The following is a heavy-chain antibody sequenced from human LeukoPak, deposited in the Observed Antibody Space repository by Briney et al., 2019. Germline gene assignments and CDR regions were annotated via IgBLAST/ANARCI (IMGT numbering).Heavy chain of an antibody. CDR3: ARDRRVTMVRGVTEYNWFDP. Sequence: GGSLRLSCAASGFTFSSYGMHWVRQAPGKGLEWVAFIRYDGSNKYYADSVKGRFTISRDNSKNTLYLQMNSLRAEDTAVYYCARDRRVTMVRGVTEYNWFDPWGQGTLVTVSS. V-gene: IGHV3-30*02. D-gene: IGHD3-10*01. J-gene: IGHJ5*02. CDR2: IRYDGSNK. CDR1: GFTFSSYG.